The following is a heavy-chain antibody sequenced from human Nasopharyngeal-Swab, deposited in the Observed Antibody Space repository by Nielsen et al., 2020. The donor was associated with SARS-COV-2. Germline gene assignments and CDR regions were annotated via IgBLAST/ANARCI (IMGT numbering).Heavy chain of an antibody. V-gene: IGHV5-51*01. D-gene: IGHD3-3*01. J-gene: IGHJ6*03. CDR2: IYPGDSDT. CDR3: ARQAPHYDFWSGSAYYMDV. CDR1: GYSFTSYW. Sequence: GASLKISCKGSGYSFTSYWIGWVRQMPGKGLEWMEIIYPGDSDTRYSPSFQGQVTISADKSISTAYLQWSSLKASDTAMYYCARQAPHYDFWSGSAYYMDVWGKGTTVTVSS.